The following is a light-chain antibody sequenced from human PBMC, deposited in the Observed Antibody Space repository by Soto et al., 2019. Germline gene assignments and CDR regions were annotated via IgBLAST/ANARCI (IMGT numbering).Light chain of an antibody. CDR1: SSNIGSST. CDR2: SNN. V-gene: IGLV1-44*01. CDR3: AAWDDSLNGYV. Sequence: QAALTQPSSASGTPGQRVTISCSGSSSNIGSSTVNWYQQLPGTAPKLLIYSNNQRPSGVPDRFSGSKSGTSASLAISGLQSEDEADYYCAAWDDSLNGYVIGTGTKVPVL. J-gene: IGLJ1*01.